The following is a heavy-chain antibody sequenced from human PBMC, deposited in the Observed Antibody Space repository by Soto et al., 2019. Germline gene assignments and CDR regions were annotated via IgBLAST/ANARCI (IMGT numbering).Heavy chain of an antibody. V-gene: IGHV3-64D*08. J-gene: IGHJ3*02. D-gene: IGHD3-22*01. CDR3: VKDSGGVGNGYYYDSPGPNAFDI. CDR2: ISSDGGST. CDR1: GFTFSSYA. Sequence: GGSLRLSCSASGFTFSSYAMHWVRQAPGKGLEYVSAISSDGGSTYYADSVKGRFTISRDNSKNTLYLQMSSLRAEDTAVYYCVKDSGGVGNGYYYDSPGPNAFDIWGQGTMVTVSS.